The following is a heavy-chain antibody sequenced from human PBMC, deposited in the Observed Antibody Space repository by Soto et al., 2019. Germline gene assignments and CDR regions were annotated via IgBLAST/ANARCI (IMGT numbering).Heavy chain of an antibody. J-gene: IGHJ4*02. CDR1: GFTFSSYS. Sequence: GGSLRLSCAASGFTFSSYSMNWVRQAPGKGLEWVSYISSSSSTIYYADSVKGRFTISRDNAKNSLYLQMNSLRAEDTAVYYCASTYPNSSSWLGFYFDYWGQGTLVTVS. CDR3: ASTYPNSSSWLGFYFDY. V-gene: IGHV3-48*01. D-gene: IGHD6-13*01. CDR2: ISSSSSTI.